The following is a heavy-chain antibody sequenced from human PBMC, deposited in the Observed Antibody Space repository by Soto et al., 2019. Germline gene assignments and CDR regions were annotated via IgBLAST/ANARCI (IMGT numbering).Heavy chain of an antibody. CDR1: GYSISSGYY. D-gene: IGHD6-13*01. CDR2: IYHSGST. V-gene: IGHV4-38-2*01. J-gene: IGHJ4*02. CDR3: ATKIAAAGPDY. Sequence: RSLTCAVSGYSISSGYYWGWIRQPPGKGLEWIGSIYHSGSTYYNPSLKSRVTISVDTSKNRFSLKLSSVTAADTAVYYCATKIAAAGPDYWGQGTLVTVSS.